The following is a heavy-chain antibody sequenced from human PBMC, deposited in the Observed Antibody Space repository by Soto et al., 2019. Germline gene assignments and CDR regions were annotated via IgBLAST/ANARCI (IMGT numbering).Heavy chain of an antibody. V-gene: IGHV3-7*01. CDR1: GFTFSSYW. J-gene: IGHJ6*03. CDR2: IKQDGSEK. Sequence: GGSLRLSCAASGFTFSSYWMSWVRQAPGKGLEWVANIKQDGSEKYYVDSVKGRFTISRDNAKNSLYLQMNSLRAEDTAVYYCARHSSSSGSYYYYYMDVWGKGTTVTVSS. D-gene: IGHD6-6*01. CDR3: ARHSSSSGSYYYYYMDV.